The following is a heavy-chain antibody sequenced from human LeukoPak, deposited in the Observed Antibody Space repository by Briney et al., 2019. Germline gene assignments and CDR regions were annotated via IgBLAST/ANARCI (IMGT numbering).Heavy chain of an antibody. D-gene: IGHD3-10*01. Sequence: GGSLRLSCAASGFTFSSYDMHWVRQAPGKGLVWVSRINSDGSSTSYADSVKGRFTISRDNSRNTLYLQMHSLRVEDTAVYYCATDRPYITSWYGCSTPWGQGTLVTVSS. V-gene: IGHV3-74*01. J-gene: IGHJ5*02. CDR2: INSDGSST. CDR3: ATDRPYITSWYGCSTP. CDR1: GFTFSSYD.